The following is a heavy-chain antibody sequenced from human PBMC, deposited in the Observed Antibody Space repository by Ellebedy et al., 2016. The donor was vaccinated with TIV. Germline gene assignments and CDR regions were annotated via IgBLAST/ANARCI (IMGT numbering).Heavy chain of an antibody. CDR3: ARHIPPHLPVH. CDR1: GYRFTDYW. J-gene: IGHJ1*01. V-gene: IGHV5-51*01. Sequence: GESLKISCQGSGYRFTDYWSTWVRQMPGKGLWWMVVTYPGDSDTRYSPSFQGQVTISADKSISTAYLQWSRLKASDTAMYYCARHIPPHLPVHWGQGTLVTVSS. D-gene: IGHD2-2*01. CDR2: TYPGDSDT.